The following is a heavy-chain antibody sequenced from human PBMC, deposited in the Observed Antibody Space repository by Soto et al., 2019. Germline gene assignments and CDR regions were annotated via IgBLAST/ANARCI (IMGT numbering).Heavy chain of an antibody. CDR1: GGSISSGGYY. J-gene: IGHJ3*02. CDR2: IYYSGST. Sequence: PSETLSLTCTVSGGSISSGGYYWSWIRQHPGKGLEWIGYIYYSGSTYYNPSLKSRVTISVDTSKYQFSLKLSSVTAADTAVYYCARRNYYDSSGYQGGIINRGAFDIWGQGTMVTVSS. CDR3: ARRNYYDSSGYQGGIINRGAFDI. D-gene: IGHD3-22*01. V-gene: IGHV4-31*03.